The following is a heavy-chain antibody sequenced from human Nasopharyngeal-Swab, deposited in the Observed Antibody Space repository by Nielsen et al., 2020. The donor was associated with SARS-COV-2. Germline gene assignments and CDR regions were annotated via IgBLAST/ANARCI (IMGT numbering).Heavy chain of an antibody. CDR3: ARSSDYGDYVGAFDI. Sequence: SVKVSCKASGGTFSSYAISWVRQAPGQGLEWMGRIIPILGIANYAQKFQGRVTITADKSTSTAYMELSSLRSEDTAVYYCARSSDYGDYVGAFDIWGQGTMVTVSS. CDR2: IIPILGIA. CDR1: GGTFSSYA. J-gene: IGHJ3*02. D-gene: IGHD4-17*01. V-gene: IGHV1-69*04.